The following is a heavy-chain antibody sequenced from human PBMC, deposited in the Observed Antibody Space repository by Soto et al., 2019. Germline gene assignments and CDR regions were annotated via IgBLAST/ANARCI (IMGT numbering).Heavy chain of an antibody. V-gene: IGHV4-39*07. D-gene: IGHD1-26*01. CDR3: AKGYSTSFAH. CDR1: GGYISGSTSY. J-gene: IGHJ4*02. CDR2: TYYSGNT. Sequence: SETLSLTCTVSGGYISGSTSYWGWIRQPPGKGLEWIGNTYYSGNTYYHPSLKSRLTISVDTSKNQFSLRLSSVTAEDTAVYYCAKGYSTSFAHWGQGTPVTVSS.